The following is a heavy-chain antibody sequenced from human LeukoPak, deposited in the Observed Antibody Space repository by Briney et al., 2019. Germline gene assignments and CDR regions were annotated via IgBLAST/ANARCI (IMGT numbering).Heavy chain of an antibody. CDR1: GGSISSSSYY. Sequence: PSETLSLTCTVSGGSISSSSYYWGWIRQPPGKGLEWIGSIYYSGSTYYNPSLKSRVTISVDTSKNQFSLKLGSVTAADTAVYYCARTRYYYNSRSYGAPYYFDYWGQGTLVTVSS. CDR3: ARTRYYYNSRSYGAPYYFDY. CDR2: IYYSGST. D-gene: IGHD3-10*01. V-gene: IGHV4-39*01. J-gene: IGHJ4*02.